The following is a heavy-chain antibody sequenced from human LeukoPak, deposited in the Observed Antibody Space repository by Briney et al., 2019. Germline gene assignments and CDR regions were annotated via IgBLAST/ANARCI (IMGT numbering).Heavy chain of an antibody. Sequence: MSSETLSLTCAVYGGSFSGYYWSWIRQPPGKGLEWIGEINHSGSTNYNPSLKSRVTISVDTSKNQFSLKLSSVTAADTAVYYCARARRIQLWFELQRPPPPDVWGQGTTVTVSS. CDR1: GGSFSGYY. CDR2: INHSGST. V-gene: IGHV4-34*01. J-gene: IGHJ6*02. CDR3: ARARRIQLWFELQRPPPPDV. D-gene: IGHD5-18*01.